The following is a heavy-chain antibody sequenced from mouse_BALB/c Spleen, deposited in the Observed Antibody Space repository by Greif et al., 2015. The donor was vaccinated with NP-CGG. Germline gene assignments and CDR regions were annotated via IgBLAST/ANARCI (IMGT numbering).Heavy chain of an antibody. CDR3: ARDGSLGFGY. V-gene: IGHV3-6*02. Sequence: DVKLQESGPGLVKPSQSLSLTCSVTGYSITSGYYWNWIRQFPGNKLEWMGYISYDGSNNYNPSLKNRISITRDTSKNQFFLKLNSVTTEDTATYYCARDGSLGFGYWGQGTTLTVSS. J-gene: IGHJ2*01. D-gene: IGHD1-1*02. CDR1: GYSITSGYY. CDR2: ISYDGSN.